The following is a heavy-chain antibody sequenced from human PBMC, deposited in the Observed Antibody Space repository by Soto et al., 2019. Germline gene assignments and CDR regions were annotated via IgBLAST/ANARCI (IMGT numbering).Heavy chain of an antibody. CDR1: GFTFSSYA. Sequence: AGGSLRLSCAASGFTFSSYAMSWVRQAPGKGLERVSAIGGSGGSTYYADSVKGRFTISRDNSKNTLYLQMNSLRAEDTAVYYCAKPRMFGEYFSGQLYNWFDPWGQGTLVTVSS. CDR3: AKPRMFGEYFSGQLYNWFDP. J-gene: IGHJ5*02. CDR2: IGGSGGST. V-gene: IGHV3-23*01. D-gene: IGHD3-10*02.